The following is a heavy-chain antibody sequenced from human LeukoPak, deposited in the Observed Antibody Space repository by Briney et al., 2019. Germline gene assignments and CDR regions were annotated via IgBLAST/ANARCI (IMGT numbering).Heavy chain of an antibody. V-gene: IGHV3-23*01. D-gene: IGHD2-8*01. CDR2: ISGSGDRR. J-gene: IGHJ6*03. CDR1: GFAFSSYA. Sequence: PGGYLRLSCAASGFAFSSYAMRWVRQAPGKGLEWVSSISGSGDRRDSADSVKGRFTISRDNSKNTLYLEMYSLRAEDTAVYYCAKDRGHCTNGVCHNYYYMDVWGKGTTVTVSS. CDR3: AKDRGHCTNGVCHNYYYMDV.